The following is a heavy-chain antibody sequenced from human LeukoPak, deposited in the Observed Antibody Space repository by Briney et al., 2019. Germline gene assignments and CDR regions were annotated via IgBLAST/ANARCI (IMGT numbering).Heavy chain of an antibody. CDR1: GFTFSSYW. CDR3: AREPTYSSSWYTSCDS. D-gene: IGHD6-13*01. J-gene: IGHJ5*01. CDR2: ITLSSTTK. Sequence: GGSLRLSCAASGFTFSSYWMSWVRRAPGKGLEWVSYITLSSTTKYYADSVKGRFTISRDNAKNSLYLHMSSLRAEDTAVYYCAREPTYSSSWYTSCDSWGQGTLVTVSS. V-gene: IGHV3-48*01.